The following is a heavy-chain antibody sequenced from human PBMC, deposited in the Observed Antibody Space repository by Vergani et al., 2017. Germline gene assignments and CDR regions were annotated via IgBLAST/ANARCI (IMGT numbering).Heavy chain of an antibody. CDR3: ARPYSGYDYGAFDI. D-gene: IGHD5-12*01. V-gene: IGHV3-53*01. J-gene: IGHJ3*02. Sequence: EVQLVESGGGLIQPGGSLRLSCAASGFTVSSNYMSWVRQAPGKGREWVSVIYSGGSTYYADSGKGRFTITRDNSKNTLYLQMNSLRAEDTAVYYCARPYSGYDYGAFDIWGQGTMVTVSS. CDR2: IYSGGST. CDR1: GFTVSSNY.